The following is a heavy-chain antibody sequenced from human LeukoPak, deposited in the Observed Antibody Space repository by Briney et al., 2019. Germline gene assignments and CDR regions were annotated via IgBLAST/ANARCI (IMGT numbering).Heavy chain of an antibody. CDR3: ARGRPAVPGFKFFDC. CDR2: IYNSGST. CDR1: GGSISSYY. V-gene: IGHV4-59*01. J-gene: IGHJ4*02. Sequence: SETLSLTCTVSGGSISSYYWSWIRQPPGKGLKWIGYIYNSGSTNYNPSLKSRVTISVDTSKNQFSPKVSSVTAADTAVYYCARGRPAVPGFKFFDCWGQGTLVTVSS. D-gene: IGHD6-19*01.